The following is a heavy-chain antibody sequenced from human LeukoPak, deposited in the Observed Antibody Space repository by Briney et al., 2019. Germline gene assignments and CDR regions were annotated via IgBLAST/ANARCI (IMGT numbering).Heavy chain of an antibody. CDR1: GGTFTSYA. J-gene: IGHJ4*02. D-gene: IGHD3-10*01. V-gene: IGHV1-69*04. Sequence: SVKVSCKASGGTFTSYAISWVRQAPGQGLEWMGRINPNLGIANYAQKFQGRVTITADKSTSTAYMELSSLRSEDTAVYYCARGERFGELLWGQGTLVTVSS. CDR3: ARGERFGELL. CDR2: INPNLGIA.